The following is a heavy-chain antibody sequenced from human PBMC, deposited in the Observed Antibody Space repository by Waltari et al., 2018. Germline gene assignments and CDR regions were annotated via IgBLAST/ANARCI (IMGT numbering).Heavy chain of an antibody. Sequence: EVQLLESGGGLVQPGGSLRLSCAASGFTFSSYSMSWVRQATGKGLEWVSVIYSGGSTYYADSVKGRFTISRDNSKNTLYLQMNSLRAEDTAVYYCANDYGDYGGSFGWGQGTLVTVSS. V-gene: IGHV3-23*03. J-gene: IGHJ4*02. D-gene: IGHD4-17*01. CDR2: IYSGGST. CDR3: ANDYGDYGGSFG. CDR1: GFTFSSYS.